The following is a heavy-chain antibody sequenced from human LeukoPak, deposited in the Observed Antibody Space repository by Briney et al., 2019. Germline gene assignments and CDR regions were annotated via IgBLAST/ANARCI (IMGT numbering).Heavy chain of an antibody. V-gene: IGHV5-51*01. CDR2: IYPGDSDT. J-gene: IGHJ4*02. CDR1: GYSFTSYW. CDR3: ARHTIAAAATDY. D-gene: IGHD6-13*01. Sequence: GESLKISCETSGYSFTSYWIGWVRQMPGQGLEWMGIIYPGDSDTRYSPSFQGQVTISADKSISTAHLQWSSLKASDTAMYYCARHTIAAAATDYWGQGTLVSVSS.